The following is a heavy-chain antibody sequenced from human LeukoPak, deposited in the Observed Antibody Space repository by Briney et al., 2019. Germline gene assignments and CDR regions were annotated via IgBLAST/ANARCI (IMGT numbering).Heavy chain of an antibody. CDR3: ARGPPTDIVVVPAAMV. CDR2: ISSSSSYI. D-gene: IGHD2-2*01. V-gene: IGHV3-21*01. J-gene: IGHJ4*02. CDR1: GFTFSSYS. Sequence: GGSLRLSCAASGFTFSSYSMNWVRQAPGKGLEWVSSISSSSSYIYYADSVKGRFTISRDNAKNSLYLQMNSLRAEDTAVYYCARGPPTDIVVVPAAMVWGQGTLVTASS.